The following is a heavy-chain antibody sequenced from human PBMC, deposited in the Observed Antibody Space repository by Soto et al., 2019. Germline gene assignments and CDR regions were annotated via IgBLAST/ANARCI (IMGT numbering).Heavy chain of an antibody. V-gene: IGHV4-34*01. J-gene: IGHJ4*02. CDR3: ARGRVTTVTKAYFDY. D-gene: IGHD4-17*01. CDR2: INHSGST. CDR1: GGSFSGYY. Sequence: QVQLQQWGAGLLKPSETLSLTCAVYGGSFSGYYWSWIRQPPGKGLEWIGEINHSGSTNYNPSLKSRVTISVDTSKNQFSLKLSSETAADTAVYYCARGRVTTVTKAYFDYWGQGTLVTVSS.